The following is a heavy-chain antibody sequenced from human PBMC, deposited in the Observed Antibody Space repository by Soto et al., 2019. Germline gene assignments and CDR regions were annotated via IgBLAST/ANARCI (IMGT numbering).Heavy chain of an antibody. J-gene: IGHJ2*01. V-gene: IGHV1-2*02. D-gene: IGHD3-9*01. CDR1: GYTFTDYH. Sequence: QVQLVQSGAEVRKPGASVKVSCQASGYTFTDYHMHWVRQAPGQGLEWMGWINPKNGNTNYAPELKGRANMTRDTSTSTALMELTNLTSDDSAVYYCATKPGCTWLTYFDLWGRGTLVTVSS. CDR2: INPKNGNT. CDR3: ATKPGCTWLTYFDL.